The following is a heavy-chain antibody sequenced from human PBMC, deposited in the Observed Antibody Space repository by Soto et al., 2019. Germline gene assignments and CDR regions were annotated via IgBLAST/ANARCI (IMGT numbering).Heavy chain of an antibody. D-gene: IGHD3-9*01. CDR1: GFTFSDYY. CDR3: ARSKAYYDILTGYAFDY. J-gene: IGHJ4*02. Sequence: GGSLRLSCAASGFTFSDYYMSWIRQAPGKGLEWVSYISSSGSTIYYADSVKGRFTISRDNAKNSLYLQMNSLRAEDTAVYYCARSKAYYDILTGYAFDYWGQGTLVTVSS. CDR2: ISSSGSTI. V-gene: IGHV3-11*01.